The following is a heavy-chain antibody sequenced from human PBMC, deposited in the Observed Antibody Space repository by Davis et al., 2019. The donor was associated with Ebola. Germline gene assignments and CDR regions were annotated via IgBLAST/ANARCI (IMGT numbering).Heavy chain of an antibody. J-gene: IGHJ6*02. D-gene: IGHD4-11*01. Sequence: GESLKISCAASGFTFDDYAMNWVRQAPGKGLEWVSSISSSSSYIYYADSVKGRFTISRDNAKNSLYLQMNSLRAEDTAVYYCASPRRPTVTAYYYYYGMDVWGQGTTVTVSS. V-gene: IGHV3-21*01. CDR2: ISSSSSYI. CDR3: ASPRRPTVTAYYYYYGMDV. CDR1: GFTFDDYA.